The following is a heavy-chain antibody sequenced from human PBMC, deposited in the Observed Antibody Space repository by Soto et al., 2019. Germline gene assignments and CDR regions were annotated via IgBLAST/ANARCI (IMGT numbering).Heavy chain of an antibody. Sequence: ASVKVSCKASGYTFTSYDINWVRQATGQGLEWMGWMNPNSGNTGYAQKFQGRVTMTRNTSISTAYMELSSLRSEDTAVYYCARLLWFGEFYYYGMDVWGQGTTVTVSS. J-gene: IGHJ6*02. CDR3: ARLLWFGEFYYYGMDV. CDR1: GYTFTSYD. D-gene: IGHD3-10*01. V-gene: IGHV1-8*01. CDR2: MNPNSGNT.